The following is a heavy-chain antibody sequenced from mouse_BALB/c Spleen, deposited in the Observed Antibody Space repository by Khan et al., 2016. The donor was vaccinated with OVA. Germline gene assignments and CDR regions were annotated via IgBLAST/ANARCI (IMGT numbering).Heavy chain of an antibody. J-gene: IGHJ2*01. CDR3: ARTHER. V-gene: IGHV1-4*01. Sequence: VELVESGAELARPGASVKMSCKASGYTFTSYTMHWVKQRPGQGLEWIGCINPSSGYTKYNQKFKDKATLTADKSSSTAYMQLSSLTSEDSAVYYCARTHERWGQGTTLTVSS. CDR2: INPSSGYT. CDR1: GYTFTSYT.